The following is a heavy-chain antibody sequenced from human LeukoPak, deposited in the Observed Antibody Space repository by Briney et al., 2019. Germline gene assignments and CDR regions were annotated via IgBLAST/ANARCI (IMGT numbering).Heavy chain of an antibody. V-gene: IGHV3-23*01. CDR1: GFTFSSYA. CDR3: AKEDRTVGGKDLDY. J-gene: IGHJ4*02. CDR2: VSGNGGST. D-gene: IGHD4-4*01. Sequence: GGSLRLSCAASGFTFSSYAMTWVRQAPEKALEWVSAVSGNGGSTYYADSVKGRFTISRDNSKNTVYLQLNSLRAEDTAIYYCAKEDRTVGGKDLDYWGQGTLVTVSS.